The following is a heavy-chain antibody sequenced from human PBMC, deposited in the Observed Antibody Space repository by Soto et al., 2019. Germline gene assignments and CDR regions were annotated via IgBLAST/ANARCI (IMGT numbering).Heavy chain of an antibody. J-gene: IGHJ6*02. CDR1: GYTFTSYD. Sequence: QVQLVQSGAEVKKPGASVKVSCKASGYTFTSYDINWVRQATGQGLEWMGWMNPNSGNTGYAQKFQGRVTMTRNTAISTAYMELSSLGSEDTAVYYCARARDDILTGSSHYYYYGMDVWGQGTTVTVSS. V-gene: IGHV1-8*01. CDR2: MNPNSGNT. CDR3: ARARDDILTGSSHYYYYGMDV. D-gene: IGHD3-9*01.